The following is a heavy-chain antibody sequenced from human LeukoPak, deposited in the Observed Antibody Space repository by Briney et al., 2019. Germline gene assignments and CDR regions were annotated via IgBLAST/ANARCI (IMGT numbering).Heavy chain of an antibody. V-gene: IGHV1-46*01. J-gene: IGHJ4*02. D-gene: IGHD5-24*01. CDR1: GYTFTSYY. CDR2: INPSGGST. CDR3: ATPAGSGYNCFDY. Sequence: ASVKVSCKASGYTFTSYYMHWVRQAPGQGLEWMGIINPSGGSTSYAQKLQGRVAMTRDTSTSTVYMELSSLRSEDTAVYYCATPAGSGYNCFDYWGQGTLVTVSS.